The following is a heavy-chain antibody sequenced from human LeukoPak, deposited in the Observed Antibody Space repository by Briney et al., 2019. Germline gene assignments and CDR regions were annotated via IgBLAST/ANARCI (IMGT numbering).Heavy chain of an antibody. V-gene: IGHV3-23*01. CDR3: ANSHSSSWYGVTLDY. CDR1: GFTFSSYA. CDR2: ISGSGGST. Sequence: GGSLRLSCAASGFTFSSYAMSWVRQAPGKGLEWVSAISGSGGSTYYADSVKGRFTISRDNSKNTLYQQMNSLRAEDTAAYYCANSHSSSWYGVTLDYWGQGTLVTVTS. D-gene: IGHD6-13*01. J-gene: IGHJ4*02.